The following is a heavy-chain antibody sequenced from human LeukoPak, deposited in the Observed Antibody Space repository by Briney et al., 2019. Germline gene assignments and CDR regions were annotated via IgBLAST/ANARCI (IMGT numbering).Heavy chain of an antibody. CDR1: GFTFHNHG. CDR3: ASGWTMVRGVIPPFDY. J-gene: IGHJ4*02. V-gene: IGHV3-23*01. D-gene: IGHD3-10*01. CDR2: ISGSSMST. Sequence: GGSLRLSCEASGFTFHNHGMSWVRQAPGKGLEWISVISGSSMSTYYADSVKGRFTVSRDNSKKTVYLQMNSLRAEDTAVYYCASGWTMVRGVIPPFDYWGQGTLVTVSS.